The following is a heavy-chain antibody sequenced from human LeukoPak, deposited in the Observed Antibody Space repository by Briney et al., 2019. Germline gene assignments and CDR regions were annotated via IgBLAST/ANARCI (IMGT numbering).Heavy chain of an antibody. V-gene: IGHV3-30*03. Sequence: GGSLRLSCAASGFTFTSNVIHWVRQAPGKGLEWVAVMSYDGTNKYYADSVKGRFTIYRDKSNNTVYLQMDSLRAEDTAFYYCSGYNWDHFNFWGQGTLVTVSS. CDR2: MSYDGTNK. D-gene: IGHD5-24*01. J-gene: IGHJ4*02. CDR3: SGYNWDHFNF. CDR1: GFTFTSNV.